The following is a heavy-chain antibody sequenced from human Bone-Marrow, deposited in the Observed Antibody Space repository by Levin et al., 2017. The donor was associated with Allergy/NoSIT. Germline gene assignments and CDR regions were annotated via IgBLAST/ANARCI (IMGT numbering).Heavy chain of an antibody. V-gene: IGHV4-39*07. CDR2: IYYSGDT. D-gene: IGHD3-10*01. CDR1: GGSVSNTDYY. Sequence: SETLSLTCTVSGGSVSNTDYYWAWIRQPPGKGLEWVGSIYYSGDTYYNPSLKSRVTLAADTSKNQFSLIVTSVTTADAAVYYCARGPPYSRESPLSWFDPWGQGTLVTVSS. J-gene: IGHJ5*02. CDR3: ARGPPYSRESPLSWFDP.